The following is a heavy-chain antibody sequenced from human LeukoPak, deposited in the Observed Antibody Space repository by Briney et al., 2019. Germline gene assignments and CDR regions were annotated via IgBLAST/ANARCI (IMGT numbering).Heavy chain of an antibody. D-gene: IGHD1-26*01. CDR2: ISSNGGST. Sequence: PGGSLRLSCAASGFTFSSYAMHWVRQAPGKRLEYVSAISSNGGSTFYADSVKGRFTISRDNSKNTLYLQMGSLRSEDMAVYYCARAFGAENFDYWGQGTLVTVSS. CDR1: GFTFSSYA. CDR3: ARAFGAENFDY. V-gene: IGHV3-64*02. J-gene: IGHJ4*02.